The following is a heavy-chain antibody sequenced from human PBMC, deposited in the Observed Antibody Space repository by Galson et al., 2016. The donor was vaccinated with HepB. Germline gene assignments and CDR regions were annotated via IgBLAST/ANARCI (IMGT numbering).Heavy chain of an antibody. CDR3: ASEAPILAPTLDY. V-gene: IGHV3-33*01. J-gene: IGHJ4*02. Sequence: SLRLSCAASGFTFSRNGMHWVRQAPGEGLEWVAVIWYDGSNKYHADSVKGRFTISRDNSKNTLYLQMNSLRAEDTAVYYCASEAPILAPTLDYWGQGTLVTVSS. CDR1: GFTFSRNG. D-gene: IGHD2/OR15-2a*01. CDR2: IWYDGSNK.